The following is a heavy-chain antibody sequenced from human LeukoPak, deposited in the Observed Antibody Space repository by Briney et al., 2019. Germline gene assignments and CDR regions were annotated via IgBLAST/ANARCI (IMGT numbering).Heavy chain of an antibody. CDR3: AILVVVIAATSFDY. CDR2: VDPEDGAT. D-gene: IGHD2-15*01. Sequence: ATVKISCKASGYTFTDYNIHWVQQAPGKGLEWVGRVDPEDGATMYAEKFQDRVTITADTSTDTTYMELRSLRSEDTAAYYCAILVVVIAATSFDYWGQGPLVTVSS. CDR1: GYTFTDYN. J-gene: IGHJ4*02. V-gene: IGHV1-69-2*01.